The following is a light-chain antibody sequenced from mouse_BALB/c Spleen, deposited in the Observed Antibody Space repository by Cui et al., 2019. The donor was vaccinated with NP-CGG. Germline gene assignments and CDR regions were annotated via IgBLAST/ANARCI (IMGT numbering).Light chain of an antibody. CDR2: GTN. CDR1: TGAVTTSNY. J-gene: IGLJ1*01. Sequence: QAVVTQESALTTSPGETVTLTCRSSTGAVTTSNYANWVQEKPDHLFTGLIGGTNNRAPGVPARFPGSLIGDKAALTITGAHTEDEAIYFCALWYSNHWVFGGGTKLTVL. CDR3: ALWYSNHWV. V-gene: IGLV1*01.